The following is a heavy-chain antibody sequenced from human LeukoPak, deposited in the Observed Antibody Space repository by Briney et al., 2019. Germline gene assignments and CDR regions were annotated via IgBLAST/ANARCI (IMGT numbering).Heavy chain of an antibody. J-gene: IGHJ5*02. CDR3: ARVCLLWFGEVNCYRWFDA. D-gene: IGHD3-10*01. CDR2: IKLKSGGT. Sequence: ASVTVSSTASGYTFTAYFVHRGRQAPGQGRGWMGWIKLKSGGTNYTQKFPGRVTMTRDTSISTAYMELSRLRSDDTAVYYCARVCLLWFGEVNCYRWFDAWGQGTLVTVSS. CDR1: GYTFTAYF. V-gene: IGHV1-2*02.